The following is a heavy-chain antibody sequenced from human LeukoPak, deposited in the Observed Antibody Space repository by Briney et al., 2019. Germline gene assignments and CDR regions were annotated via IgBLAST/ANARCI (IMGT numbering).Heavy chain of an antibody. CDR1: GFSFSYYS. J-gene: IGHJ4*02. V-gene: IGHV3-21*01. D-gene: IGHD3-22*01. CDR3: ARVGPASGYYFDF. Sequence: GGSLRLSCAASGFSFSYYSMIWVRQAPGKGLERVSSIGSSSGYADSVKGRFTISRDNTKNSLYLQMNDLRAEDTAVYYCARVGPASGYYFDFWGQGTLVTVSS. CDR2: IGSSSG.